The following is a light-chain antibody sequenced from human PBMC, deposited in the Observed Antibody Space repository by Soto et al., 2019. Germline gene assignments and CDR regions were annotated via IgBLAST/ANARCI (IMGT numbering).Light chain of an antibody. J-gene: IGKJ5*01. CDR2: GAS. V-gene: IGKV3-20*01. CDR1: QSVSSI. CDR3: QQYGSSPIT. Sequence: EIVLTQSPGTLSLSPGERATLSCRASQSVSSILAWYQQKTGQAPRLLISGASSRATGIPDRFSGSGSETDFTLTISRLEPEDFALYYCQQYGSSPITFGQGTRLEIK.